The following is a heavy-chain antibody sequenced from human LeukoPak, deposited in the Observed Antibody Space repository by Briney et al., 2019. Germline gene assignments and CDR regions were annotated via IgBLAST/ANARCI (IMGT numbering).Heavy chain of an antibody. CDR1: GFTSSSYA. V-gene: IGHV3-23*01. CDR2: ISGSGDST. CDR3: AKDTRKAVAGMFDY. D-gene: IGHD6-19*01. Sequence: GGSLRLSCAASGFTSSSYAMSWVRQAPGKGLEWVSAISGSGDSTYYADSVKGRFTISRDNSKNTLYLQMNSLRAEDTAVYYCAKDTRKAVAGMFDYWGQGTLVTVSS. J-gene: IGHJ4*02.